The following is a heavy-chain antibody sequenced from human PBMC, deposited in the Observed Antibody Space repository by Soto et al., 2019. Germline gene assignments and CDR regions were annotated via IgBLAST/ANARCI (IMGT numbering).Heavy chain of an antibody. CDR2: ISYDGSNK. CDR3: ARRDKAPRMFDY. V-gene: IGHV3-30*03. J-gene: IGHJ4*02. CDR1: GFTFSSYS. D-gene: IGHD5-18*01. Sequence: GWSLRLSCAASGFTFSSYSMNWVRQAPGKGLEWVAFISYDGSNKYYADSVKGRFTISRDNSKNTLYLQMNSLRAEDTAVYYCARRDKAPRMFDYWGQGTMGTVSS.